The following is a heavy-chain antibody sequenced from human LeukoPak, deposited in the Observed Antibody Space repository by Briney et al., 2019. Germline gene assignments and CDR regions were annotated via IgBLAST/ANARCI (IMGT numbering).Heavy chain of an antibody. J-gene: IGHJ4*02. CDR3: AGGGSWELPNFDY. CDR1: GGSISSYY. V-gene: IGHV4-59*01. D-gene: IGHD1-26*01. CDR2: IYYSGST. Sequence: SEILSLTCTVSGGSISSYYWSWIRQPPGKGLEWIGYIYYSGSTNYNPSLKSRVTISVDTSKNQFSLKLSSVTAADTAVYYCAGGGSWELPNFDYWGQGTLVTVSS.